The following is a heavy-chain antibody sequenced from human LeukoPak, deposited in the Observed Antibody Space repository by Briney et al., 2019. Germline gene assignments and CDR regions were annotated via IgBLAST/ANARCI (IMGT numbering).Heavy chain of an antibody. J-gene: IGHJ4*02. Sequence: PGGSLRLSCAGSGFTVSNNYMSWVRQAPGKGLEWVSVIYSSGSTYYADSVKGRFTVSRDNSKNTLYLQMNSLRAEDAAVYYCARLPHRSGVNRPFDYWGQGTLLTVSS. V-gene: IGHV3-66*04. CDR3: ARLPHRSGVNRPFDY. CDR2: IYSSGST. D-gene: IGHD2-15*01. CDR1: GFTVSNNY.